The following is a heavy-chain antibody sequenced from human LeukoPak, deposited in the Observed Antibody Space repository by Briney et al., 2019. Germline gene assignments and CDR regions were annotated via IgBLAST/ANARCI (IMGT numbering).Heavy chain of an antibody. V-gene: IGHV4-39*07. J-gene: IGHJ6*03. Sequence: SETLSLTCTVSGGSISSRSYYWGWIRQPPGKGLEWIGSIGSMSYSGSTYYNPSLKSRVTISVDTSKNQFSLKLSSVTAADTAVYYCARPGVTGRNYYYMDVWGKGTTVTVSS. CDR3: ARPGVTGRNYYYMDV. CDR2: MSYSGST. CDR1: GGSISSRSYY. D-gene: IGHD1-20*01.